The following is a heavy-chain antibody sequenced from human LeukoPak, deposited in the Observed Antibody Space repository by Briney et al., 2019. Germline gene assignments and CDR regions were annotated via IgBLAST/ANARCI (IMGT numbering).Heavy chain of an antibody. CDR2: INHSGST. CDR3: ARVTRYSSSWYDY. CDR1: GGSFSGYY. Sequence: SETLSLTCAVYGGSFSGYYWSWIRQPPGKGLEWTGEINHSGSTNYNPSLKSRVTISVDTSKNQFSLKLSSVTAADTAVYYCARVTRYSSSWYDYWGQGTLVTVSS. V-gene: IGHV4-34*01. D-gene: IGHD6-13*01. J-gene: IGHJ4*02.